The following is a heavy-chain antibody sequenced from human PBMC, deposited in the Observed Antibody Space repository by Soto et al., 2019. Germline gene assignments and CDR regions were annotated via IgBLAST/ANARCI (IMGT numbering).Heavy chain of an antibody. Sequence: QVQLVESGGGVVQPGRSLRLSCAASGFTFSSYGMHWVRQAPGKGLEWVAVISYDGSNKYYADSVKGRFTISRDNSKNTLYLQMNSLRAEDTAVYYCAKDGKRWLQFYYYYGMDVWGQGTTVTVSS. CDR2: ISYDGSNK. CDR3: AKDGKRWLQFYYYYGMDV. V-gene: IGHV3-30*18. J-gene: IGHJ6*02. D-gene: IGHD4-4*01. CDR1: GFTFSSYG.